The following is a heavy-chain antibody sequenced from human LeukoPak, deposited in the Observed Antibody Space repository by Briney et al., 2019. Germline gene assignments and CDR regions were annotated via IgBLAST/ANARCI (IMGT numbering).Heavy chain of an antibody. D-gene: IGHD6-6*01. CDR2: IDHRGSS. CDR3: ATRSSTLAAARCFDD. Sequence: SGTLSLTCAAHGESFSAYFWSWIRQVPGKGLEWMGEIDHRGSSNYNPPLKSRATISVDTSKNHFSLSLTSVTAADTAVYYCATRSSTLAAARCFDDWGQGTVVTVSS. J-gene: IGHJ4*03. CDR1: GESFSAYF. V-gene: IGHV4-34*01.